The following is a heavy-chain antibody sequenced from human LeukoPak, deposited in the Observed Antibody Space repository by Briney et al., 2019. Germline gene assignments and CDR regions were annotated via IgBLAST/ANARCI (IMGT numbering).Heavy chain of an antibody. CDR2: ISSSSSAI. CDR1: GFTFSSYS. V-gene: IGHV3-48*04. J-gene: IGHJ4*02. CDR3: THSGSYWVDY. D-gene: IGHD1-26*01. Sequence: PGGSLRLSCAASGFTFSSYSMNWVRQAPGKGLEWVSYISSSSSAIYYADSVKGRFTISRDNAKNSLYLQMNSLRAEDTAVYYCTHSGSYWVDYWGQGTLVTVSS.